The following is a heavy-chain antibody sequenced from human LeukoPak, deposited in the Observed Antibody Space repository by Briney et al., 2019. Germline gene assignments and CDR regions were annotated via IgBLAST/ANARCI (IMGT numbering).Heavy chain of an antibody. V-gene: IGHV4-59*01. Sequence: SETLSLTCTVSGGSISTYYWNWMRQPPGKGLDWIGYLYNSGSTNYNPSLKSRLTISVDMSKNQLSLKLGSVTAADTAVYYCARGVTSPLDAFDIWGQGTMVTVSS. D-gene: IGHD1-26*01. CDR3: ARGVTSPLDAFDI. CDR2: LYNSGST. J-gene: IGHJ3*02. CDR1: GGSISTYY.